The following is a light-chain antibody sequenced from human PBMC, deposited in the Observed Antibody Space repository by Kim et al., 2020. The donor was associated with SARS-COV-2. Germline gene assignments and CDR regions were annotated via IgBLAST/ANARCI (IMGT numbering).Light chain of an antibody. Sequence: SYELTQPPSVSVSPGQTASITCSGDKLGDKFACWYQQKPGQSPVLVIYQDSKRPSGIPARFSGSYSGNTATLTISGTQAMDEADYYCQAWDSSTWVFGGGTQLTVL. CDR2: QDS. CDR1: KLGDKF. CDR3: QAWDSSTWV. V-gene: IGLV3-1*01. J-gene: IGLJ3*02.